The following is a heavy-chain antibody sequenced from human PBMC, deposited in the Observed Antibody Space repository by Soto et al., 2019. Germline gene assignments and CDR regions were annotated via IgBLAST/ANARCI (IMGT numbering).Heavy chain of an antibody. CDR1: GGTFSSST. V-gene: IGHV1-69*13. CDR2: IIPIFGTA. J-gene: IGHJ3*02. CDR3: ARESLGAFDI. Sequence: SVKVSCKASGGTFSSSTISWVRQAPGQGLEWMGGIIPIFGTANYAQKFQGRVTITADESTSTAYMELSSLRSEDTALYFCARESLGAFDIWGQGTMVTVSS.